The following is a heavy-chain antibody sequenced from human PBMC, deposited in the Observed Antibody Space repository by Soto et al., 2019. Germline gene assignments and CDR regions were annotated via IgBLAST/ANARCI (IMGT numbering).Heavy chain of an antibody. CDR2: IYSGSST. CDR3: ARVSSGYDSVPDAFDI. V-gene: IGHV3-53*04. CDR1: GFTVSSNY. Sequence: GGSLRLSCASSGFTVSSNYMIWVRQAPGKGLEWVSVIYSGSSTYYADSVKGRFTISRHNSKNTLYLQMNSLRAEDTAVYYCARVSSGYDSVPDAFDIWGQGTMVTVSS. J-gene: IGHJ3*02. D-gene: IGHD5-12*01.